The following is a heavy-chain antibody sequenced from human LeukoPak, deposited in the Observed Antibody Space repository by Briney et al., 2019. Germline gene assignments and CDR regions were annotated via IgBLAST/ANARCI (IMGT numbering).Heavy chain of an antibody. Sequence: ASVKVSCKASGYTFTGYYMHWVRQAPGQGLEWMGWINPNSGGTNYAQKLQGRVTMTRDTSISTAYMELSRLRSDDTAVYYCARDRYCSSTSCYKADAFDIWGQGTMVTVSS. J-gene: IGHJ3*02. D-gene: IGHD2-2*02. CDR3: ARDRYCSSTSCYKADAFDI. CDR1: GYTFTGYY. CDR2: INPNSGGT. V-gene: IGHV1-2*02.